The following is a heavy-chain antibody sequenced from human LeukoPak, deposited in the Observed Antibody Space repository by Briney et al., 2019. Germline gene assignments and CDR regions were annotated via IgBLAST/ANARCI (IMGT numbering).Heavy chain of an antibody. CDR3: AKSGYDSSGYYFWYFDY. D-gene: IGHD3-22*01. CDR1: GFTFSSYA. CDR2: ISGSGGST. J-gene: IGHJ4*02. V-gene: IGHV3-23*01. Sequence: GGSLRLSCAASGFTFSSYAMSWVRQAPGKGLEWVSAISGSGGSTYYADSVKGRFIISRDNSKNTLYLQMNSLRAEDTAVYYCAKSGYDSSGYYFWYFDYWGQGTLVTVPS.